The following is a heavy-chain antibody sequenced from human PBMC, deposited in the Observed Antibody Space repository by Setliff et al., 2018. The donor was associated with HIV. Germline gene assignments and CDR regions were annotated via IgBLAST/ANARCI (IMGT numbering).Heavy chain of an antibody. V-gene: IGHV4-34*01. CDR3: ATRGDEGFDY. CDR2: IYHSGST. CDR1: GGSFSNSYY. Sequence: SETLSLTCAIYGGSFSNSYYWGWIRQPPGKGLEWIGEIYHSGSTNYNPSLKSRVTISADKSKNQFSLKLSSVTAADTAVYYCATRGDEGFDYWGQGTLVTVSS. J-gene: IGHJ4*02. D-gene: IGHD3-10*01.